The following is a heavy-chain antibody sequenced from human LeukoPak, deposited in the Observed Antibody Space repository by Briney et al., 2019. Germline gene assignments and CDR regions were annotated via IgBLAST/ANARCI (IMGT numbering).Heavy chain of an antibody. J-gene: IGHJ4*02. CDR3: ARKGGYGLDFDY. CDR1: GFTFRSYE. V-gene: IGHV3-48*03. D-gene: IGHD5-18*01. CDR2: ISSSGSTI. Sequence: PGGSLRLSCAASGFTFRSYEMNWGRQAPGKGLEWVSYISSSGSTIYYAEFVKGRFTISRDNAKNSLYLQMNSLRAEDTAVYYCARKGGYGLDFDYWGQGALATVSS.